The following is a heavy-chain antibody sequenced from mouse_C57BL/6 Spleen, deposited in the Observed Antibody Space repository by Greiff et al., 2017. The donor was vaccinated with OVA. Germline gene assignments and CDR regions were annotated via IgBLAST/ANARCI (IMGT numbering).Heavy chain of an antibody. CDR3: VSLDRSGY. Sequence: QVQLQQPGAELVRPGSSVKLSCKASGYTFTSYWMHWVKQRPIQGLEWIGNIDPSDSATHYNQKFKDKATLTVDKSSSTAYMQLSSLTSEDSAVYYCVSLDRSGYWGQGTTLTVSS. CDR2: IDPSDSAT. D-gene: IGHD3-2*02. V-gene: IGHV1-52*01. J-gene: IGHJ2*01. CDR1: GYTFTSYW.